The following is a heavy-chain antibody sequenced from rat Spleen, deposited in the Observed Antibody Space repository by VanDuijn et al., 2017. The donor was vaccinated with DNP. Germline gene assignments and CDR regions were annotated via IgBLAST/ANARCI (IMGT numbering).Heavy chain of an antibody. J-gene: IGHJ2*01. D-gene: IGHD1-11*01. CDR1: GFNFNDYW. Sequence: EVKLVESGGGLVQPGRSLKLSCAASGFNFNDYWMGWVRQAPGKGLEWIGQINKDSSTINYNPSLKEKITISRDNAKNTLYLQMSKLGSEDTAIYYCAKGPNYGGWSDYFDYWGQGVMVTVSS. CDR2: INKDSSTI. V-gene: IGHV4-2*01. CDR3: AKGPNYGGWSDYFDY.